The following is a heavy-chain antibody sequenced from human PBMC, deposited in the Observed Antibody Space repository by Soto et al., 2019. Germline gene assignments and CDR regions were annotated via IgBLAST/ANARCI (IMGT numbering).Heavy chain of an antibody. CDR2: INPNGGST. J-gene: IGHJ4*02. CDR3: ARELQGLYYFDY. D-gene: IGHD4-4*01. CDR1: GDTFTSYY. Sequence: QVRLVQSGAEVKAPGASVKVSCKAPGDTFTSYYMHWVRQAPGHGLEWMGVINPNGGSTRFAQKFQGRVTITRDTSASTAYMELSSLRSDDTAVYYCARELQGLYYFDYWGQGTLVTVSS. V-gene: IGHV1-46*01.